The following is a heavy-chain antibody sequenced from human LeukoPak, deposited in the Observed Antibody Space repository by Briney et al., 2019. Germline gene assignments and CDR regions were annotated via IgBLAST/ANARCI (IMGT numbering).Heavy chain of an antibody. CDR1: GYTFTSYD. CDR3: ARVPVRGVVIIRSHYYYYMDV. J-gene: IGHJ6*03. CDR2: MNPNSGNT. Sequence: ASVKVSCKASGYTFTSYDINWVRQATGQGLEWMGWMNPNSGNTGYAQKFQGRVTITRNTSISTAYMELSSLRSEDTAVYYCARVPVRGVVIIRSHYYYYMDVWGKGTTVTVSS. D-gene: IGHD3-3*01. V-gene: IGHV1-8*03.